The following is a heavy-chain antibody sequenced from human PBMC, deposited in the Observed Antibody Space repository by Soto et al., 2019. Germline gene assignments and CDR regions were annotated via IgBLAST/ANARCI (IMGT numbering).Heavy chain of an antibody. D-gene: IGHD4-17*01. CDR2: IYHSGST. CDR1: GGSISSGGYS. J-gene: IGHJ4*02. V-gene: IGHV4-30-2*01. CDR3: ARERSRRDYDY. Sequence: SETLSLTCAVSGGSISSGGYSWSWIRQPPWKGLEWIGYIYHSGSTYYNPSLKSRVTISVDRSKNQFSLKLSSVTAADTAVYYCARERSRRDYDYWGQGXLVPVYS.